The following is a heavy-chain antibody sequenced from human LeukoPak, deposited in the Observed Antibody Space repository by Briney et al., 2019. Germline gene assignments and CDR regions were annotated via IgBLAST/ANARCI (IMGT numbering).Heavy chain of an antibody. CDR3: ARDRLGMGY. CDR1: GDTVSSNTAA. CDR2: TYYRSTWLN. D-gene: IGHD7-27*01. J-gene: IGHJ4*02. Sequence: SQTLSLTCAISGDTVSSNTAAYNWLRLSPSRGLEWLGRTYYRSTWLNDYAPSVRGRITVSPDTSENQFSLQLNSVTPEDTAVYYCARDRLGMGYWGQGTPVTVSS. V-gene: IGHV6-1*01.